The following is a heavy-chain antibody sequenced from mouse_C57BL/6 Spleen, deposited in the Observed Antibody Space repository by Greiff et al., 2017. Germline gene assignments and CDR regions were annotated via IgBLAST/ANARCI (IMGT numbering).Heavy chain of an antibody. CDR1: DYN. D-gene: IGHD2-3*01. J-gene: IGHJ1*03. CDR3: AREGDGYPPWYFDV. CDR2: INPNYGTT. Sequence: DYNMNWVKQSNGKSLEWIGVINPNYGTTSYNQKFKGKATLTVDQSSSTAYMQLNSLTSEDSAVYYCAREGDGYPPWYFDVWGTGTTVTVSS. V-gene: IGHV1-39*01.